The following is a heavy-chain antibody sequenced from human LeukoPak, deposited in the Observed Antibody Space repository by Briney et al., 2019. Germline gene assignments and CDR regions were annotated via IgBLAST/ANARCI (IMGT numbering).Heavy chain of an antibody. J-gene: IGHJ4*02. CDR3: VRKVQLDRAYFDY. CDR2: IYPGDSDT. Sequence: GESLKISCKGSGYSFTTYWIAWVRQMPGKGLEWMGIIYPGDSDTRYSPSFQGQVTISVDKSISTAYLQWSSLKASDTAIYYCVRKVQLDRAYFDYWGQGTLVTVSS. V-gene: IGHV5-51*01. CDR1: GYSFTTYW. D-gene: IGHD1-1*01.